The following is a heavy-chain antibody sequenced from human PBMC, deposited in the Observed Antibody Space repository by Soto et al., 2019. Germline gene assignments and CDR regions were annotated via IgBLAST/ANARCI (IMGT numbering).Heavy chain of an antibody. Sequence: QITLKESGPTLVKPTQTLTLTCTFSGFSLSTSGVGVGWIRQPPGKALEWLALLYWDDDKRYSPSLKSRLTIXKXTXXNQVVLTMTNMDPVDTATYYCAHSGYSYGSYYFDYWGQGTLVTVSS. CDR3: AHSGYSYGSYYFDY. CDR1: GFSLSTSGVG. J-gene: IGHJ4*02. D-gene: IGHD5-18*01. CDR2: LYWDDDK. V-gene: IGHV2-5*02.